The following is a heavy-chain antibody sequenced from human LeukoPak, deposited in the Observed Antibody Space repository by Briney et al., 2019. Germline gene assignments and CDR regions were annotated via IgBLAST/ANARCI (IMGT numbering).Heavy chain of an antibody. J-gene: IGHJ5*02. CDR2: ISSSGSTI. CDR1: GFTFSDYY. V-gene: IGHV3-11*01. D-gene: IGHD3-9*01. CDR3: ARDTHHYDILTGYYNHWFDP. Sequence: SGGSLRLSCAASGFTFSDYYMSWIRQAPGKGLEWVSYISSSGSTIYYADSVKGRFTISRHNSKNTLYLQMNSLRAEDTAVYYCARDTHHYDILTGYYNHWFDPWGQGTLVTVSS.